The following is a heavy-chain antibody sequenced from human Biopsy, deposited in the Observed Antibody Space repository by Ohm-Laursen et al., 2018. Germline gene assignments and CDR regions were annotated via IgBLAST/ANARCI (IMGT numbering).Heavy chain of an antibody. CDR1: GFTYTTFA. V-gene: IGHV3-23*03. Sequence: LRLSCTASGFTYTTFAMSWVRQAPGKGLEWVSIIYLDGNTYYTDSVKGRFTISRDNSKNALYLQMNSLRPADTAKYYCVRGRAYWGQGTLVTVSS. J-gene: IGHJ4*02. CDR2: IIYLDGNT. CDR3: VRGRAY.